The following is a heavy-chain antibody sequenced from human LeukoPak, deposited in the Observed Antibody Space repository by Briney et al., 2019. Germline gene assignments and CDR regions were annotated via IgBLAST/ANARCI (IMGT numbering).Heavy chain of an antibody. D-gene: IGHD6-19*01. V-gene: IGHV3-33*01. CDR2: IWYDGSNK. CDR1: GFTFSSYG. J-gene: IGHJ4*02. CDR3: ARDKVAVAGTTEH. Sequence: GGSLRLSCAASGFTFSSYGMHWVRQAPGKGLEWVAVIWYDGSNKYYADSVKGRFTISRDNSKNTLYLQMNSLRAEDTAVYYCARDKVAVAGTTEHWGQGTLVTVSS.